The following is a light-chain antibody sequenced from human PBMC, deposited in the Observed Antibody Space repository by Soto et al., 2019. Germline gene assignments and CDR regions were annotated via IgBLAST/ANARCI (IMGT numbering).Light chain of an antibody. CDR1: SSNIGSNT. J-gene: IGLJ1*01. CDR2: SNN. CDR3: AAWDDSLNAPRYV. V-gene: IGLV1-44*01. Sequence: QSVLTQPPSASGTPGQMVTISCSGSSSNIGSNTVNWYQQLPGTAPKLLIYSNNQRPSGVPDRFSGSKSGTSASLAISGLQSEDEADYYCAAWDDSLNAPRYVFGTGAKVTVL.